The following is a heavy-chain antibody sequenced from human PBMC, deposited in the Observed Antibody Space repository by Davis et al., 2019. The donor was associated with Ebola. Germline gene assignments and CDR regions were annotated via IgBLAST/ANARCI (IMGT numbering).Heavy chain of an antibody. D-gene: IGHD6-13*01. CDR3: ARSSYSWYFSGMDV. V-gene: IGHV7-4-1*02. J-gene: IGHJ6*04. CDR2: INFNTGSP. CDR1: GYTFKNYA. Sequence: ASVQVSCKASGYTFKNYAIKWVRQAPGQGLQWMGWINFNTGSPTYAQGFTGRFVFSFDTSVSTAYLQISSLKAEDSAIYYCARSSYSWYFSGMDVWGKGTTVTVSS.